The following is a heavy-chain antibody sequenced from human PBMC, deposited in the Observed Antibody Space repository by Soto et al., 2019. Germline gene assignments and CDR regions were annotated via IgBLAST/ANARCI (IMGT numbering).Heavy chain of an antibody. J-gene: IGHJ3*02. V-gene: IGHV3-33*01. Sequence: QPGGSLRLSCAASGFTFSSSGMHWVRQSPGKGLEWVALRWFDGSDKYYTESVKGRFTISRDNSKSTLYLQMNSLRAEDTAVYYCARLYCSASSCYAVGAFDIRGQGTMVTVSS. CDR1: GFTFSSSG. CDR2: RWFDGSDK. CDR3: ARLYCSASSCYAVGAFDI. D-gene: IGHD2-2*01.